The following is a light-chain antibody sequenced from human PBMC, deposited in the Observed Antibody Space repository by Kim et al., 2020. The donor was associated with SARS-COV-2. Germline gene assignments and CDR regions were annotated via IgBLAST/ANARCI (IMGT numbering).Light chain of an antibody. CDR2: RNN. J-gene: IGLJ3*02. V-gene: IGLV10-54*01. CDR3: SAWDSSLSGWV. CDR1: SNNVGNQG. Sequence: LTQPPSVSKGLRQTATLTCTGNSNNVGNQGAAWLQQHQGHPPKLLSYRNNNRPSGISERLSASRSGNTASLTITGLQPEDEADYYCSAWDSSLSGWVFGVGTQLTVL.